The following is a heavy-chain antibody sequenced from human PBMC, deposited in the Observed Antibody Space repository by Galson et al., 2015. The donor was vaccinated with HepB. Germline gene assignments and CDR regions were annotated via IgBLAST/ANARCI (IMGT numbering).Heavy chain of an antibody. D-gene: IGHD2-2*01. Sequence: QSGAEVKKPGESLKISCKGSGYNFDSHWIGWVRQMPGKGLEWMGMTYPGESDTRYSPSFQGQVTISADRSISTVYLQWSSLRASDIAMYFCARSSSSSGYFADKWGQGTLVTVSS. CDR1: GYNFDSHW. CDR2: TYPGESDT. CDR3: ARSSSSSGYFADK. J-gene: IGHJ4*02. V-gene: IGHV5-51*03.